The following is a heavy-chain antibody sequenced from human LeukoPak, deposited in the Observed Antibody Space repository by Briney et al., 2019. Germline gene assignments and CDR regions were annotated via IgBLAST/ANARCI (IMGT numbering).Heavy chain of an antibody. Sequence: PSETPSLTCTVSGGSISSYYWSWIRQPPGKGLEWIGYIYYSGSTNYNPSLKSRVTISVDTSKNQFSLKLSSVTAADTAVYYCARAPLSYFDYWGQGTLVTVSS. CDR1: GGSISSYY. J-gene: IGHJ4*02. CDR2: IYYSGST. V-gene: IGHV4-59*01. CDR3: ARAPLSYFDY.